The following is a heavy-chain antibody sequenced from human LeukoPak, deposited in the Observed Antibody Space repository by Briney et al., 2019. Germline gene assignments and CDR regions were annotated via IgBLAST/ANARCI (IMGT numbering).Heavy chain of an antibody. D-gene: IGHD4-17*01. CDR3: ARDKGHDYGESWFDP. CDR2: IYHSGSS. J-gene: IGHJ5*02. V-gene: IGHV4-38-2*02. CDR1: GYSISSGYY. Sequence: SETLSLTCTVSGYSISSGYYWVWIRQPPGKGLEWIGNIYHSGSSYYNPSLKSRVTISVDTSKNQFSLKLSSVTAADTAVYYCARDKGHDYGESWFDPWGQGTLVTVSS.